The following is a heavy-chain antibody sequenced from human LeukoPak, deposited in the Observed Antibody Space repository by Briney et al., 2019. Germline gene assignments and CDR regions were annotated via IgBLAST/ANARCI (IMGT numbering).Heavy chain of an antibody. CDR1: GFTFSSYA. J-gene: IGHJ4*02. Sequence: GGSLRLSCAASGFTFSSYAMSWVRQAPGKGLEWVSYISGSGSPIRYAASMKGRFTTYYADSVKGRFTTSRDNAKNSLTLQMNSLRAEDTAVYYCARDVKGRWELLGSHDYWGQGALVTVSS. CDR3: ARDVKGRWELLGSHDY. V-gene: IGHV3-48*04. D-gene: IGHD1-26*01. CDR2: ISGSGSPI.